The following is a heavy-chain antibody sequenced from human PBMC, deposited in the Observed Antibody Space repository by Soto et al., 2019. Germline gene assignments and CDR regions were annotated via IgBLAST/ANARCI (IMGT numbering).Heavy chain of an antibody. CDR2: IIPISGTA. CDR1: GGTFSSYA. Sequence: QVQLVQSGAEVKKPGSSVKVSCKASGGTFSSYAISWVRQAPGQGLEWMGGIIPISGTAHYAQKLQGRVTRTPDDSTTTAAMELSSLRSEDTAADYCALSQRSSTSLEAYYYYYYGMDVWGQGTTVTVPS. V-gene: IGHV1-69*01. D-gene: IGHD2-2*01. J-gene: IGHJ6*02. CDR3: ALSQRSSTSLEAYYYYYYGMDV.